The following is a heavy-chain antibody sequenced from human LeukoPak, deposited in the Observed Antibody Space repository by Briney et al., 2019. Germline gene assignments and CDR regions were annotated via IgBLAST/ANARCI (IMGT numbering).Heavy chain of an antibody. CDR1: GFTFSSYA. J-gene: IGHJ4*02. D-gene: IGHD6-19*01. Sequence: TGGSLRLSCAASGFTFSSYAMSWVRQAPGKGLEWVSAISGSGGSTYYADSVKGRFTISRDNSKNTPYLQMNSLRAEDTAVYYCAKVGKRYSSGWYDYWGQGTLVTVSS. V-gene: IGHV3-23*01. CDR2: ISGSGGST. CDR3: AKVGKRYSSGWYDY.